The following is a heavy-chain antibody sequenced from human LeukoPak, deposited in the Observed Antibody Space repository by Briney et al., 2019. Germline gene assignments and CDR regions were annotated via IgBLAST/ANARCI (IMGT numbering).Heavy chain of an antibody. CDR1: GFTFGGYA. J-gene: IGHJ3*02. V-gene: IGHV3-23*01. Sequence: GGSLRLSCAASGFTFGGYAMSWVRQAPGKGLEWVSTISDSGRSTFYAYSVNGRFTLSRDKSTSTLYLKVNSLRADDTAIYYCARDPRYCIGGSSVLGDAIDIWGQGTMVTVSS. CDR3: ARDPRYCIGGSSVLGDAIDI. CDR2: ISDSGRST. D-gene: IGHD2-15*01.